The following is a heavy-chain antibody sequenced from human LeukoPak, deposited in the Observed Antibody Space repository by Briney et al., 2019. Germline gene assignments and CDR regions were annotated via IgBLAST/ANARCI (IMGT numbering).Heavy chain of an antibody. J-gene: IGHJ4*02. CDR2: VFYSGVT. CDR1: SFSISNGFY. CDR3: ARDRGGRTSYAAGDFDF. Sequence: PSETLSLTRVVSSFSISNGFYWVWICQPPGKGLEWIGNVFYSGVTYYNPALMSRGTISVDTSKNQFSLKLKSGTAADPAVYYCARDRGGRTSYAAGDFDFWGQGVLVTVSS. V-gene: IGHV4-38-2*02. D-gene: IGHD1-26*01.